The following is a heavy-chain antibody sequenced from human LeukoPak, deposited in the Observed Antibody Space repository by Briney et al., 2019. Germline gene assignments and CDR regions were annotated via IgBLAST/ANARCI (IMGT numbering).Heavy chain of an antibody. Sequence: SETLSLTCAVSGYSISSGYYRGWIRQPPGKGLEWIGSIYHSGSTYYNPSLKSRVTISVDTSKNQFSLKLSSVTAADTAVYYCARDGTIFGVVKGNWFDPWGQGTLVTVSS. J-gene: IGHJ5*02. V-gene: IGHV4-38-2*02. CDR3: ARDGTIFGVVKGNWFDP. CDR1: GYSISSGYY. D-gene: IGHD3-3*01. CDR2: IYHSGST.